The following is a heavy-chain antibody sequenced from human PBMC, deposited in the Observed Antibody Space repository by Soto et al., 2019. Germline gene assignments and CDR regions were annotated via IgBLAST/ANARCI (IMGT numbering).Heavy chain of an antibody. CDR1: GYSFTSNA. V-gene: IGHV1-3*01. J-gene: IGHJ6*03. Sequence: GTSVKVSCEDCGYSFTSNAMHWVRQAPGQRLEWMGWINAGNGNTKYSQKFQGRVTITRDTSASTAYMELSSLRSEDTAVYYCARGGGPHKVLYYYYYMDVWGKWTTVTVSS. CDR3: ARGGGPHKVLYYYYYMDV. CDR2: INAGNGNT.